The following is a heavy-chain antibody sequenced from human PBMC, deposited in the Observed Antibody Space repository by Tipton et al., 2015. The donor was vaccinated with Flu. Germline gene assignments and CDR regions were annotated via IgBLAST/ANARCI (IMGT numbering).Heavy chain of an antibody. CDR1: GDSIGSPYF. D-gene: IGHD4-17*01. CDR3: ARGDYGDYDHEADGFDI. V-gene: IGHV4-38-2*02. Sequence: TLSLTCSVSGDSIGSPYFWGWIRQPPGKGLEWIGNVHQTGSPYYNPSLRSRVTIAVDRPKNQFSLRLSSVTAADTAMYYCARGDYGDYDHEADGFDIWGQGTLVTVSA. CDR2: VHQTGSP. J-gene: IGHJ3*02.